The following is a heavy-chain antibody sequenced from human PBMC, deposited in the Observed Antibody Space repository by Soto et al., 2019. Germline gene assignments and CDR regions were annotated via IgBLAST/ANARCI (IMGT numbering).Heavy chain of an antibody. D-gene: IGHD3-10*01. CDR2: INWNGGTT. CDR3: AKSQSPMVRGVIEAFDY. V-gene: IGHV3-20*04. Sequence: EVQLVESGGGVVRPGGSLRLSCVASGFTFDDYGMSWVRQVPGKGLEWVSGINWNGGTTHYADSVKGRFTISRDNARNSLYLQMNSLRAEDTALYYCAKSQSPMVRGVIEAFDYWGQGNMVTVSS. J-gene: IGHJ4*02. CDR1: GFTFDDYG.